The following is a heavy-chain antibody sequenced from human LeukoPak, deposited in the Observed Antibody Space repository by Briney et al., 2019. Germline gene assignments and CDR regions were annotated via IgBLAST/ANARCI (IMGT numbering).Heavy chain of an antibody. D-gene: IGHD3-9*01. V-gene: IGHV4-4*07. CDR1: GGSISSYY. Sequence: SETLSLTCTVSGGSISSYYWNWIRQPAGKGLEWVGRIYSSGSTNYNPSLKSRVTMSGDTSKNQFSLKLSSVTAADTAVYYCARGYFNILTGHYIDYWGQGTLVTVSS. J-gene: IGHJ4*02. CDR3: ARGYFNILTGHYIDY. CDR2: IYSSGST.